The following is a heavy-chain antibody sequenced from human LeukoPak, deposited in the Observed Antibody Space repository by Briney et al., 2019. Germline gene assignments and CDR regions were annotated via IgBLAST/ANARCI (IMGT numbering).Heavy chain of an antibody. J-gene: IGHJ6*02. CDR2: ISGSGGST. CDR3: ARRPDFYYDGTGYSIYYYYGLDV. CDR1: GFTFTSYA. Sequence: HTGGSLRLSCAASGFTFTSYAMSWVRQAPGKGLEWVSTISGSGGSTYYAGSVKGRFTISRDNSKNILSLQMSSLRAEDTAVYYCARRPDFYYDGTGYSIYYYYGLDVWGQGTTVTVSS. D-gene: IGHD3-22*01. V-gene: IGHV3-23*01.